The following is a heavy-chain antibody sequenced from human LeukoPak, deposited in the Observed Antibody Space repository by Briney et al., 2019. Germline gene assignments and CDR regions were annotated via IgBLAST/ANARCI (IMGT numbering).Heavy chain of an antibody. J-gene: IGHJ4*02. D-gene: IGHD4-17*01. V-gene: IGHV4-4*02. CDR2: IYHSGST. Sequence: SETLSLTCAASGGSISSSNWWSWVRQPPGKGLEWIGEIYHSGSTNYNPSLKSRVTISVDKSKNQFSLKLSSVTAADTAVYYCARGWGNDCGDYGGGSDYWGQGTLVTVSS. CDR3: ARGWGNDCGDYGGGSDY. CDR1: GGSISSSNW.